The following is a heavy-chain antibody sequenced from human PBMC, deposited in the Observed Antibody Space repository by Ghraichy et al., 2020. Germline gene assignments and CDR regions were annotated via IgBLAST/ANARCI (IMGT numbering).Heavy chain of an antibody. V-gene: IGHV3-74*01. CDR3: STSPRADRGNY. J-gene: IGHJ4*02. D-gene: IGHD3-10*01. CDR2: IKPYGSTT. CDR1: GLTFSSYW. Sequence: GGSLRLSCAASGLTFSSYWMHWVRQAPGKGLEWVSPIKPYGSTTNYADSVKGRFTISRDNAKNTLYLQMNSLRADDTAVYYCSTSPRADRGNYWGQGTLVTVSS.